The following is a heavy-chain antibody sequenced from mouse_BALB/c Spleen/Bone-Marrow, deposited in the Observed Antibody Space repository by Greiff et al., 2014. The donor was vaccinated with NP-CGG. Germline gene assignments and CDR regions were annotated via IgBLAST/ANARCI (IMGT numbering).Heavy chain of an antibody. Sequence: LQQSGGGLVQPGGSMKLSCVASGFTFSNYWMNWVRQSPEKGLEWVAEIRLKSNNYATHYAESVKGRFTISRDDSKSSVYLQMNNLRAEDTGIYYCTRPTIITWFAYWGQGTLVTVSA. CDR1: GFTFSNYW. CDR3: TRPTIITWFAY. V-gene: IGHV6-6*02. D-gene: IGHD2-4*01. J-gene: IGHJ3*01. CDR2: IRLKSNNYAT.